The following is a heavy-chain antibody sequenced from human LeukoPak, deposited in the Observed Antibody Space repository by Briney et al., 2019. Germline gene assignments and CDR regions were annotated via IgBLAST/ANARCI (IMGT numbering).Heavy chain of an antibody. CDR1: GYTFTSYD. D-gene: IGHD3-22*01. J-gene: IGHJ3*02. V-gene: IGHV1-69*04. CDR3: AGYYDSSGYHPAFDI. Sequence: SVKVSCKASGYTFTSYDINWVRQAPGQGLEWMGRIIPILGIANYAQKFQGRVTITADKSTSTAYTELSSLRSEDTAVYYCAGYYDSSGYHPAFDIWGQGTMVTVSS. CDR2: IIPILGIA.